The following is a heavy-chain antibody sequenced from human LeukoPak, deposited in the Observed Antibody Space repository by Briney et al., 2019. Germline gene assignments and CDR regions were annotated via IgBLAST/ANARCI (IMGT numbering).Heavy chain of an antibody. Sequence: ASVKVSCKASGYTFTGYYMHWARQASGQGLEWMGWINPNSGGTNYAQKFQGRVTMTRDTSISTAYMELSRLRSDDTAVYYCARDYPTDPYDYVWGSYRDWGQGTLVTVSS. CDR1: GYTFTGYY. CDR3: ARDYPTDPYDYVWGSYRD. CDR2: INPNSGGT. D-gene: IGHD3-16*02. V-gene: IGHV1-2*02. J-gene: IGHJ4*02.